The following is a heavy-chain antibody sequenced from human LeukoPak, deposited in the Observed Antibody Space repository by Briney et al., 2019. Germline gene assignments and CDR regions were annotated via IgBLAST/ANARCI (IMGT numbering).Heavy chain of an antibody. CDR2: VYYSGST. D-gene: IGHD6-13*01. Sequence: SETLSLTCAVSGGSISSSSYYWGWIRQPPGKGLQWIGNVYYSGSTYYNPSLKCRVTISLDTSMNQISLNLTSVTAADTAVYYCARIQLTSWYNLDSWVQGTLVTVSS. V-gene: IGHV4-39*01. J-gene: IGHJ4*02. CDR3: ARIQLTSWYNLDS. CDR1: GGSISSSSYY.